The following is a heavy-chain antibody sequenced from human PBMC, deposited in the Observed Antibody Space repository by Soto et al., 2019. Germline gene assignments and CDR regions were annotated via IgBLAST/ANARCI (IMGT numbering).Heavy chain of an antibody. V-gene: IGHV1-3*01. J-gene: IGHJ6*03. CDR3: ARSFSSDYYYYMDV. Sequence: GASVKVSCKASGYTFTSYAMHWVRQAPGQRLEWIGWINAGNGNTKYSQKFQGRVTITRDTSASTAYMELSSLRSEDTAVYYCARSFSSDYYYYMDVWGKGTTVTVSS. CDR1: GYTFTSYA. CDR2: INAGNGNT. D-gene: IGHD3-3*01.